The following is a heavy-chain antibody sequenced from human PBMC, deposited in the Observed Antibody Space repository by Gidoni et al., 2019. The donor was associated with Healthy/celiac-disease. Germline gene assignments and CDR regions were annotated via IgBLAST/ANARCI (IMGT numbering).Heavy chain of an antibody. D-gene: IGHD1-26*01. J-gene: IGHJ4*02. CDR1: GDSVSSNSSA. CDR2: TYYRSKWYN. CDR3: ARDPGIYSGSYLLPAYYFDY. Sequence: QVQLQQSGPGLVKPSQTLSLTCAISGDSVSSNSSAWNWIRQSPSRGLEWLGRTYYRSKWYNDYAVSVKSRITINPDTSKNQFSLQLNSVTPEDTAVYYCARDPGIYSGSYLLPAYYFDYWGQGTLVTVSS. V-gene: IGHV6-1*01.